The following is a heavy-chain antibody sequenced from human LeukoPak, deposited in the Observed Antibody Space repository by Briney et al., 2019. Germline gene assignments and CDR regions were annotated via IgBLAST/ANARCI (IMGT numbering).Heavy chain of an antibody. J-gene: IGHJ4*02. CDR2: ISFDGADK. CDR3: AKGGADGPNSSGWSRPLDY. V-gene: IGHV3-30-3*01. Sequence: GGSLRLSCAASGFTFNSHSLHWVRQVPDKGLEWVTIISFDGADKYYADSVKGRFTISRDNSRNTLYLQMNSLRPEDTAVYYCAKGGADGPNSSGWSRPLDYWGQGTLVTVSS. D-gene: IGHD6-19*01. CDR1: GFTFNSHS.